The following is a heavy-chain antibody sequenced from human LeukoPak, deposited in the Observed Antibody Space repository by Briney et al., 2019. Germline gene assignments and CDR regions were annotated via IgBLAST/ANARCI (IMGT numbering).Heavy chain of an antibody. V-gene: IGHV3-74*01. D-gene: IGHD2-15*01. CDR3: ARDFKRAPYRATGYILDY. CDR2: INGDRSAT. J-gene: IGHJ4*02. CDR1: GFTFSSYG. Sequence: PAGSLRLSCAASGFTFSSYGMHWVRQAPGKGLVWVSRINGDRSATNYADSVQGRFTISRDNAKNTLYLEMNSLRAEDTAVYYCARDFKRAPYRATGYILDYWGQGALVTV.